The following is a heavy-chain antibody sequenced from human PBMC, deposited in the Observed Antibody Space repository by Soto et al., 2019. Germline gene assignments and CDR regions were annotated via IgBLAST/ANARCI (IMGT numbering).Heavy chain of an antibody. Sequence: GGSLRLSCAASGFTFSTYAMSWVRQGPGKGLEWVSAISGSGGYTYYADSVKGRFTISRDNSKNTLYLQMNSLRAEDTAVFYCGRGGSDSPMAPGYWGQGTLVTVSS. CDR1: GFTFSTYA. V-gene: IGHV3-23*01. CDR2: ISGSGGYT. D-gene: IGHD5-18*01. CDR3: GRGGSDSPMAPGY. J-gene: IGHJ4*02.